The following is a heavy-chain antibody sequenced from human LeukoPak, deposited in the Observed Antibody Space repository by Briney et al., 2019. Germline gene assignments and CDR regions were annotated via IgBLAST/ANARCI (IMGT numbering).Heavy chain of an antibody. D-gene: IGHD2-8*01. J-gene: IGHJ4*02. CDR2: ISAYNGNT. Sequence: GASVKVSCKASGYTFTSYGISWVRQAPGQGLEWMGWISAYNGNTNYAQKLQGRVTMTTDTSTSTAYMELRSLRSDDTAVYYCARDPLLVLKVYAMGSPYFDYWGQGTLVTVSS. CDR1: GYTFTSYG. CDR3: ARDPLLVLKVYAMGSPYFDY. V-gene: IGHV1-18*01.